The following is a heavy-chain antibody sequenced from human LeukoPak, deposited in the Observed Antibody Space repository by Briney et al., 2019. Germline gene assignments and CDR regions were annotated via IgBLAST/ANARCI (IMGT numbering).Heavy chain of an antibody. D-gene: IGHD3-22*01. V-gene: IGHV1-18*01. CDR2: ISAYNGNT. CDR3: AKTYYYDSSGYYLPYYYYYGMDV. J-gene: IGHJ6*02. Sequence: ASVKVSCKASGYTFTSYGISWVRQAPGQGLEWMGWISAYNGNTNYAQKLQGRVTMTTDTSTSTAYMELRSLRSDDTAVYYCAKTYYYDSSGYYLPYYYYYGMDVWGQGTTVTVSS. CDR1: GYTFTSYG.